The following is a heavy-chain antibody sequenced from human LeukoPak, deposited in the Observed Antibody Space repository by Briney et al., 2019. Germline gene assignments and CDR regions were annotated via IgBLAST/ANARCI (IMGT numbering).Heavy chain of an antibody. CDR2: IYYSGST. CDR1: GYSISGGYY. Sequence: PSETLSLTCTVSGYSISGGYYWSWIRQHPGKGLEWIGYIYYSGSTYYNPSLKSRVTISVDTSKNQFSLKLSSVTAADTAVYYCARIYERGVVDYWGQGTLVTVSS. V-gene: IGHV4-31*03. CDR3: ARIYERGVVDY. D-gene: IGHD3-10*01. J-gene: IGHJ4*02.